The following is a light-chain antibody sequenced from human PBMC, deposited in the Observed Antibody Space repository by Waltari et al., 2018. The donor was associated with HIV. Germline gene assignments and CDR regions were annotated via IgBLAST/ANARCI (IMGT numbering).Light chain of an antibody. J-gene: IGKJ2*01. Sequence: IVMTQSPDSLTVSLGERATINCKSSHTVLFRSNNKHHLAWYQQKSGQPPRLLIYWASTRESGVPDRFSGSGPGTNFTLTISSLQAEDVAVYYCQQYYSSPLYTFGQGTKLEI. CDR1: HTVLFRSNNKHH. V-gene: IGKV4-1*01. CDR2: WAS. CDR3: QQYYSSPLYT.